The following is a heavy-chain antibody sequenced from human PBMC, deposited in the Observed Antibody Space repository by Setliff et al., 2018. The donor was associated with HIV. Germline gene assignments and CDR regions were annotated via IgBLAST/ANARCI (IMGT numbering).Heavy chain of an antibody. J-gene: IGHJ6*04. CDR3: ARVRADYTFCSMDV. V-gene: IGHV4-59*11. D-gene: IGHD4-4*01. CDR1: GGSISSHY. Sequence: SKTLSLTCTVSGGSISSHYWSWIRQPPGKGLEWIGYIYYSGSTNYNPSLKSRVTISLDTSKIQFSLKLSSVTAADTAVYYCARVRADYTFCSMDVWGKGTSVTVSS. CDR2: IYYSGST.